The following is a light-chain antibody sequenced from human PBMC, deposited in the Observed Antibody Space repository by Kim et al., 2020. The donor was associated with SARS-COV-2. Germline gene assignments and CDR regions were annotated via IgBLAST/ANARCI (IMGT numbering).Light chain of an antibody. Sequence: EILLTQSPATLSLSPGERATLSCRASQSVSTYLAWYQQKPGQAPRLLIYDASNRAPGIPARFSGGGSGTDFTLSISSLEPEDFAVYYCQQGNTWPLSFGGGTKVDIQ. CDR2: DAS. V-gene: IGKV3-11*01. CDR3: QQGNTWPLS. J-gene: IGKJ4*01. CDR1: QSVSTY.